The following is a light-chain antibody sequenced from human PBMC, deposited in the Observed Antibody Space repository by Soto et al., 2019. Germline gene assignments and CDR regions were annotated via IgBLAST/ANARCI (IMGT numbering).Light chain of an antibody. CDR2: DAS. CDR1: QSISSW. Sequence: DIQMTQSPSTLSASVGYRVTITCRASQSISSWLAWYQQKPGKAPKLLIYDASALPRGVPSRFSGSGSGTEFTLTISSLQPEDFATYYCLQHNSYPRTFGQGTKVDIK. CDR3: LQHNSYPRT. J-gene: IGKJ1*01. V-gene: IGKV1-5*01.